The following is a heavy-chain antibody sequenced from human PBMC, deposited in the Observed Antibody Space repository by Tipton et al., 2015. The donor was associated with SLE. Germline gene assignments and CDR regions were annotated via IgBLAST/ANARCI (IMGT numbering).Heavy chain of an antibody. J-gene: IGHJ4*02. CDR1: GGSISSGSFY. D-gene: IGHD3-22*01. CDR2: ISSSGTTI. CDR3: APSDISGYNY. V-gene: IGHV3-48*03. Sequence: SLRLSCSVSGGSISSGSFYWGWVRQAPGKGLEWVSYISSSGTTIYYADSVKGRFTISRDNAKNSLYLQMNSLRAEDTAVYYCAPSDISGYNYWGQGTLVTVSS.